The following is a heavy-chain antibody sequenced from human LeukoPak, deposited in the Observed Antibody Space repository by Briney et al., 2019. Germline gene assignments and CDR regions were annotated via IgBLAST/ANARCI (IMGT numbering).Heavy chain of an antibody. J-gene: IGHJ4*02. CDR2: ISSSGSTI. D-gene: IGHD3-10*01. V-gene: IGHV3-48*03. Sequence: GGSLRLSCAVSGFTFSSYEMNWVRQAPGKGLEWVSYISSSGSTIYYADSVKGRFTISRDNAKNSLYLQMNSLRAEDTAVYYCARGRITMVRGAYFDYRGQGTLVTVSS. CDR3: ARGRITMVRGAYFDY. CDR1: GFTFSSYE.